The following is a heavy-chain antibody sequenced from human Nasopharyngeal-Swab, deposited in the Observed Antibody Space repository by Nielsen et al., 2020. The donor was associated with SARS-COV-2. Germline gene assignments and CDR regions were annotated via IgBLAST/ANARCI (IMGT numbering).Heavy chain of an antibody. CDR1: GYAFTSYY. D-gene: IGHD4-11*01. CDR2: INPSGGST. Sequence: ASVKVSCKASGYAFTSYYMHWVRQAPGQGLEWMGIINPSGGSTSYAQKFQGRVTMTRDTSTSTVYMELSSLRSEDTAVYYCARNHDYSNQMYYYYYGMDVWGQGTTVTVSS. V-gene: IGHV1-46*01. CDR3: ARNHDYSNQMYYYYYGMDV. J-gene: IGHJ6*02.